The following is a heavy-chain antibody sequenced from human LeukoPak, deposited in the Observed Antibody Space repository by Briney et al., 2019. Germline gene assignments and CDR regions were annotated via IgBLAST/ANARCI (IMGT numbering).Heavy chain of an antibody. J-gene: IGHJ6*03. CDR2: ISSSGSTI. CDR1: GFTFSSYE. Sequence: GGSLRLSCAASGFTFSSYEMNWFRQAPGKGLEWVSYISSSGSTIYYADSVKGRFTISRDNAKNSLYLQMNSLRAEDTAVYYCARESRFYMDVWGKGTTVTVSS. CDR3: ARESRFYMDV. V-gene: IGHV3-48*03.